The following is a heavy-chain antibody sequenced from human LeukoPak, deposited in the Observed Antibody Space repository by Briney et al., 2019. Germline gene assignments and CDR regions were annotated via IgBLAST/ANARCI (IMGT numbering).Heavy chain of an antibody. CDR3: AKGPSSSGWYSHFDY. D-gene: IGHD6-19*01. J-gene: IGHJ4*02. Sequence: GGSLRLSCAASGFTFSSYGMHWVRQAPGKGLEWVAVISYDGSNKYYADSVKGRFTTSRDNSKNTLYLQMNSLRAEDTAVYYCAKGPSSSGWYSHFDYWGQGTLVTVSS. V-gene: IGHV3-30*18. CDR1: GFTFSSYG. CDR2: ISYDGSNK.